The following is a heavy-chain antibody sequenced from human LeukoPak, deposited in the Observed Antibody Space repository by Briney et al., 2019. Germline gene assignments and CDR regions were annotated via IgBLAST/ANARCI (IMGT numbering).Heavy chain of an antibody. CDR2: INTNTGNP. CDR1: GYTFTTYA. CDR3: ARGWSDYGVVISLAWFDP. Sequence: GASVKVSCKASGYTFTTYAMNWVRQAPGRGLEWMGWINTNTGNPTYAQGFTGRFVFSLDTSVSTAYLQISSLKAEDTAVYYCARGWSDYGVVISLAWFDPWGQGTLVTVSS. V-gene: IGHV7-4-1*02. D-gene: IGHD4-17*01. J-gene: IGHJ5*02.